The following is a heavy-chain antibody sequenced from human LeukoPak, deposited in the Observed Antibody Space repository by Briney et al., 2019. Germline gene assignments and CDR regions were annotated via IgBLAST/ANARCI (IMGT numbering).Heavy chain of an antibody. Sequence: SETLSLTCAVSGGSISSHYWSWIRRPPGKGLEWIGFIYYSRTTSYNPSLTSRVTISVDTSKNQLSLKLSSVTAADTAVYYCVRGGCSSTSCPPDYWGQGTLVTVSS. V-gene: IGHV4-59*11. J-gene: IGHJ4*02. CDR3: VRGGCSSTSCPPDY. D-gene: IGHD2-2*01. CDR2: IYYSRTT. CDR1: GGSISSHY.